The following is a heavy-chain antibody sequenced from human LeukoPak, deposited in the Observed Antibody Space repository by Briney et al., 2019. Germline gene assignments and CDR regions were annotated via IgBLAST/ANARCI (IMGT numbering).Heavy chain of an antibody. D-gene: IGHD2-21*02. CDR1: GFSFSRYG. Sequence: PGRSLRLSCAASGFSFSRYGMHWVRQAPGKGLEWVAVIRDNGNNKDYADSVMGRFTISRDNSKNMLYLQMNSLRADDTAVYYCARDRGGDDPIDYWGQGTLVTVSS. J-gene: IGHJ4*02. CDR3: ARDRGGDDPIDY. V-gene: IGHV3-33*01. CDR2: IRDNGNNK.